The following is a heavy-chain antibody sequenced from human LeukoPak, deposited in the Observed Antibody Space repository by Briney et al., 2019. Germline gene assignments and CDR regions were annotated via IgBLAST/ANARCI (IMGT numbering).Heavy chain of an antibody. CDR3: AKGISTSSQRSPFDY. J-gene: IGHJ4*02. V-gene: IGHV3-9*01. CDR2: ISWNSGSI. Sequence: GGSLRLSCAASGFTFDDYAMHWVRQAPGKGPEWVSGISWNSGSIGYADSVKGRFTISRDNAKNSLYLQMNSLRAEDAALYYCAKGISTSSQRSPFDYWGQGTLVTVSS. CDR1: GFTFDDYA. D-gene: IGHD2-2*01.